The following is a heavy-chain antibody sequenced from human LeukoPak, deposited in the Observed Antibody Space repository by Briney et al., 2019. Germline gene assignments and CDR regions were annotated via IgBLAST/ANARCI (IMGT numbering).Heavy chain of an antibody. CDR1: GFTFSDYY. CDR2: ISSSGSTI. CDR3: ARVDWNDDIDY. V-gene: IGHV3-11*01. D-gene: IGHD1-1*01. Sequence: PGGSLRLSCAASGFTFSDYYMSWIRQAPGKGLEWVSYISSSGSTIYYADSVKGRFTISRDNAKNSLYLQMNSLRAEDTALYHCARVDWNDDIDYWGQGTLVTVSS. J-gene: IGHJ4*02.